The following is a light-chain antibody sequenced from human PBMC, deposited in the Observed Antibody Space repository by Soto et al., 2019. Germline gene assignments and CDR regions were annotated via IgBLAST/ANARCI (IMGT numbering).Light chain of an antibody. CDR2: GNS. CDR1: SSNIGAGYD. CDR3: QSDDSSLSWV. Sequence: QSVLTQPPSVSGAPGQRVTISCTGSSSNIGAGYDVHWYQQLPGTAPKLLIYGNSNRPSGVPDRFSGSKSGTSASLAITGLQAEDEADYYCQSDDSSLSWVFGTGTKLTVL. J-gene: IGLJ1*01. V-gene: IGLV1-40*01.